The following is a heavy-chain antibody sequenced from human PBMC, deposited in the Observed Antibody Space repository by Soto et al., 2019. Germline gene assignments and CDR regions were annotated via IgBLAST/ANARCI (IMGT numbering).Heavy chain of an antibody. Sequence: PGGSLRLSCAASGFTFGSYGMHWVGQAPGKGLEWVAVISYDGSNKYYADSAKGRFTISRDNSKNTLYLQMNSLRAEDTAVYYCAKDPDRPYYYYGMDVWGQGTTVTVSS. V-gene: IGHV3-30*18. J-gene: IGHJ6*02. CDR3: AKDPDRPYYYYGMDV. CDR1: GFTFGSYG. D-gene: IGHD3-22*01. CDR2: ISYDGSNK.